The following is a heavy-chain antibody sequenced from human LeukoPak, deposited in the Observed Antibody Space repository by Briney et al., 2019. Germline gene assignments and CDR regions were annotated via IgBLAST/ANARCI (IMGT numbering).Heavy chain of an antibody. CDR1: GFSFSRHW. CDR3: ARARPYFY. CDR2: IKQDGSEK. J-gene: IGHJ4*02. D-gene: IGHD3-10*01. V-gene: IGHV3-7*01. Sequence: GGSLRLSCAASGFSFSRHWMHWVRQAPGKGLEWVANIKQDGSEKYYVDSVKGRFTISRDNAKNSLYLQMNSLRAEDTAVYYCARARPYFYWGQGTLVTVSS.